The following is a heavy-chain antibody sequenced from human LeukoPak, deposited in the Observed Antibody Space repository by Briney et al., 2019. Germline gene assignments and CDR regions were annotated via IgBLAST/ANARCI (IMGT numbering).Heavy chain of an antibody. CDR3: ARDHGPNYYDSSGYYPHFDY. CDR2: INPNNGVT. J-gene: IGHJ4*02. Sequence: GASVKVSCKASGYTFTGYYMHWVRQAPGQGLEWMGWINPNNGVTKYVQKFQGRVTITRDTSISTAYMELSRLRSEDTAVYYCARDHGPNYYDSSGYYPHFDYWGQGTLVTVSS. D-gene: IGHD3-22*01. CDR1: GYTFTGYY. V-gene: IGHV1-2*02.